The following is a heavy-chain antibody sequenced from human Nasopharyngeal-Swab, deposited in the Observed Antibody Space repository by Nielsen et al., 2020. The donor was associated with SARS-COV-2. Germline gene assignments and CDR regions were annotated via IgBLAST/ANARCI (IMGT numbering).Heavy chain of an antibody. J-gene: IGHJ4*02. V-gene: IGHV1-69*13. CDR2: IIPSFSRG. D-gene: IGHD2-15*01. Sequence: SVKVSCKASGGSFSTYAFSWVRQAPGQGLEWMGGIIPSFSRGNYAQKFQDRVTITADEATSTAYMELSSLRSEDTAVYYCARDVHGGSWVFDYWGQGTLVTVAT. CDR1: GGSFSTYA. CDR3: ARDVHGGSWVFDY.